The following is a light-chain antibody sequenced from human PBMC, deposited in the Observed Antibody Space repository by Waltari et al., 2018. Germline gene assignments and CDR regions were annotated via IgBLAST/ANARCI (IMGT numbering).Light chain of an antibody. J-gene: IGKJ3*01. CDR3: QQRNIWPPN. Sequence: EIVLTQSPATLSLSPGERATLSCRASQSVNSLLAWFQQKPGQAPRLLIYDVSKRATGIPARFSGSESGTDFTLTISSLEPEDFAVYYCQQRNIWPPNFGPGTTVEIK. CDR1: QSVNSL. V-gene: IGKV3-11*01. CDR2: DVS.